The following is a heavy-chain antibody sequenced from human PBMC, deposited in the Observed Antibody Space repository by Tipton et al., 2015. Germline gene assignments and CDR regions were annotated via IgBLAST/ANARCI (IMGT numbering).Heavy chain of an antibody. CDR1: GFAFDGYA. CDR3: AREGWNSDSSGYDY. Sequence: LRLSCAASGFAFDGYAMHWVRQVPGKGLEWIGEIHHGGSTNYNPSLKSRVTMSVDTSKNQFSLHLSSVTAADTAVYYCAREGWNSDSSGYDYWGQGTLVTVSS. D-gene: IGHD3-22*01. J-gene: IGHJ4*02. CDR2: IHHGGST. V-gene: IGHV4-34*01.